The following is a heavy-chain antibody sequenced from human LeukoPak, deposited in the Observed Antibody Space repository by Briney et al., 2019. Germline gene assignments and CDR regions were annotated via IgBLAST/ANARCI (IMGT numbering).Heavy chain of an antibody. D-gene: IGHD3-22*01. V-gene: IGHV3-23*01. J-gene: IGHJ3*02. CDR1: GFTFSSYA. CDR3: AKDGAYDTSGYYGSGAFDI. CDR2: IRGSEGRT. Sequence: GGSLRLSCAASGFTFSSYAMSWVRQAPGKGLEWVSVIRGSEGRTYYAASVKGRFTISRDNSKNTLYLQMNSLRAEDTAVYYCAKDGAYDTSGYYGSGAFDIWGQGTVVTVSS.